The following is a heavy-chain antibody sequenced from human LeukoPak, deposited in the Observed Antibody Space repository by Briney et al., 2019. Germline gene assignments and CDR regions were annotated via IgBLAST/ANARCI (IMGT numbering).Heavy chain of an antibody. CDR1: RFTFSSYA. J-gene: IGHJ6*02. V-gene: IGHV3-23*01. CDR2: ISGIGSST. D-gene: IGHD4-17*01. Sequence: PVGALRLSCAASRFTFSSYAVSSGPQAPGKGLEWVSHISGIGSSTCYADSVKGRFTISRDNSKHTLYLQMNSMRAEDQAVYYCENDLDGDYGHYYYGMDVWGQGTTVTVSS. CDR3: ENDLDGDYGHYYYGMDV.